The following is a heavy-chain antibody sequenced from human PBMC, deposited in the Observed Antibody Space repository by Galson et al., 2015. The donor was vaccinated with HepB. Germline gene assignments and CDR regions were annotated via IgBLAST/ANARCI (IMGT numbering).Heavy chain of an antibody. CDR2: ISYDGSNK. CDR1: GFTFSSYG. CDR3: AKDLPGYCSSTSCYTPDY. D-gene: IGHD2-2*02. Sequence: SLRLSCAASGFTFSSYGMHWVRQAPGKGLEWVAVISYDGSNKYYADSVKGRFTISRDNSKSTLYLQMNSLRAEDTAVYYCAKDLPGYCSSTSCYTPDYWGRGTLVTVSS. V-gene: IGHV3-30*18. J-gene: IGHJ4*02.